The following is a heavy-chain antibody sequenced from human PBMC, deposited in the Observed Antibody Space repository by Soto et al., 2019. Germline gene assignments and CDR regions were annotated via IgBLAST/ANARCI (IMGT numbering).Heavy chain of an antibody. Sequence: AASVKVSCKTSGYTFSAYYMHWVRQAPGQGLEWMGWINPKSGGTLYAQKFQGRVTMTRDTSISTAYMELSRLRSDDTAVYYCARGGTFAYDTCGYSVYWGQGTLVTVSS. V-gene: IGHV1-2*02. J-gene: IGHJ4*02. D-gene: IGHD3-22*01. CDR1: GYTFSAYY. CDR2: INPKSGGT. CDR3: ARGGTFAYDTCGYSVY.